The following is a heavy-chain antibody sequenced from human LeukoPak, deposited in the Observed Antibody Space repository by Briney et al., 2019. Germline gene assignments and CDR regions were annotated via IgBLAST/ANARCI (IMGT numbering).Heavy chain of an antibody. CDR3: ARVLSAVVAATRGYYYYMDV. Sequence: GGSLRLSCAASGFTFDDYGMSWVRQAPGKGLEWVSGINWNGGSTGYADSVKGRFTISRDNAKLSLYLQMNSLRAEDTALYYCARVLSAVVAATRGYYYYMDVWGKGTTVTVSS. J-gene: IGHJ6*03. D-gene: IGHD2-15*01. CDR2: INWNGGST. CDR1: GFTFDDYG. V-gene: IGHV3-20*04.